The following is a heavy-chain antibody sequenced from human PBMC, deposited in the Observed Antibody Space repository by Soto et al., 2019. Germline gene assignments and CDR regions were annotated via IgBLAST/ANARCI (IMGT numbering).Heavy chain of an antibody. CDR1: GFTFGTSA. CDR3: ARAFCTNGVCYYFFDY. Sequence: QVQLVESGGGVVQPGGSLSSSFAGSGFTFGTSALHGVRQPPAKGLGWVAVIYYDGSNRYYGDAVKGRFTISRDNSKSTLYLQMSSLRAEDTAVYYCARAFCTNGVCYYFFDYWGHGALVTVSS. J-gene: IGHJ4*01. V-gene: IGHV3-33*01. CDR2: IYYDGSNR. D-gene: IGHD2-8*01.